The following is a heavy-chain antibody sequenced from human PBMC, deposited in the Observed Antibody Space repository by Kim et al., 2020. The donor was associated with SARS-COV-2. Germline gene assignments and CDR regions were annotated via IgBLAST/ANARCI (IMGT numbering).Heavy chain of an antibody. CDR3: ARVARDGYNDY. D-gene: IGHD2-21*01. V-gene: IGHV3-7*01. Sequence: GGSPRLSCAVSQFTFSDYWMSWIRQAPGKGLEWVSNIKYDGSEKYYVDSVKGRFTISRDSATNSLFLQMNSLRAEDTAVYFCARVARDGYNDYWGRGTRVAVS. CDR2: IKYDGSEK. J-gene: IGHJ4*02. CDR1: QFTFSDYW.